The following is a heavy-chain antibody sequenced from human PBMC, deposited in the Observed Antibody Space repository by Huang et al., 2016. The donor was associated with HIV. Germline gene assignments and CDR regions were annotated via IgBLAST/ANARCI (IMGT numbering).Heavy chain of an antibody. CDR3: AHGVYDVNDYYFRMRFDF. J-gene: IGHJ4*01. CDR2: IYWDDDK. D-gene: IGHD3-22*01. CDR1: GFSLSTDGVG. Sequence: QITLKESGPTLVKPTQTLALTCTFSGFSLSTDGVGVGWIRQPPGKALAGLALIYWDDDKRSSQSLKNRRTITKDTSNNQVVLTMTNMDPVDTATYYCAHGVYDVNDYYFRMRFDFWGHGTLVTVSS. V-gene: IGHV2-5*02.